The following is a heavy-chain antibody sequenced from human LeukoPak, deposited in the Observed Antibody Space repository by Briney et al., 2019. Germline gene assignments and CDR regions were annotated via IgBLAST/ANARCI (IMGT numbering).Heavy chain of an antibody. CDR1: GYSFTSYW. CDR2: IYPGDPDT. CDR3: ARLRYCSGGSCYSRGWFDP. D-gene: IGHD2-15*01. V-gene: IGHV5-51*01. J-gene: IGHJ5*02. Sequence: GESLKISCKGSGYSFTSYWIGWVRQMPGKGLEWMGIIYPGDPDTRYSPSFQGQVTISADKSIRTAYLQWSSLEASDTAMYYCARLRYCSGGSCYSRGWFDPWGQGTLSPSPQ.